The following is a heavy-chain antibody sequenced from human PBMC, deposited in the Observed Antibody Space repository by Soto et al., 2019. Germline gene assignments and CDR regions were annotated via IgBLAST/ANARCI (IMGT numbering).Heavy chain of an antibody. CDR1: GGTFSSYA. V-gene: IGHV1-69*01. CDR3: ARGRGEIALNLPFDY. D-gene: IGHD3-16*01. CDR2: IIPIFGTA. J-gene: IGHJ4*02. Sequence: QVQLVQSGAEVKKPGSSVKVSCKASGGTFSSYAISWVRQAPGQGLEWMGGIIPIFGTANYAQKVQGRVTITADESTSTAYMALSSLRSEDPAVYYCARGRGEIALNLPFDYWGQGTLVTVSS.